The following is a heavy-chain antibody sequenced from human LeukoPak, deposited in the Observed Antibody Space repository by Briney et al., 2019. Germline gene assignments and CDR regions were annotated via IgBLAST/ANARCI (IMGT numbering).Heavy chain of an antibody. J-gene: IGHJ5*02. Sequence: GGSLRLSCAASGFTFNYYYMSWIRQAPGKGLEWLSYVNIGGTNTHHADSVKVRITIARDNATKSLYLDMNSLRAEDTAVYYCATDGAGFDTWGQGVLVTVSS. CDR2: VNIGGTNT. V-gene: IGHV3-11*01. CDR3: ATDGAGFDT. CDR1: GFTFNYYY.